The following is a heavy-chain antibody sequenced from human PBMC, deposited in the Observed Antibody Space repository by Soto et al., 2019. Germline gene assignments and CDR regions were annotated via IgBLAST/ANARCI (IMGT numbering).Heavy chain of an antibody. CDR2: ISSSGGTI. CDR3: ARAWLQWLERADWFDP. J-gene: IGHJ5*02. V-gene: IGHV3-48*03. D-gene: IGHD6-19*01. Sequence: GGSLRLSCAASGFTFSSYEMNWVRQAPGKGLEWVSYISSSGGTIYYADSVKGRFTISRDNAKNSLYLQMNSLRAEDTAVYYCARAWLQWLERADWFDPWGQGTLVTVSS. CDR1: GFTFSSYE.